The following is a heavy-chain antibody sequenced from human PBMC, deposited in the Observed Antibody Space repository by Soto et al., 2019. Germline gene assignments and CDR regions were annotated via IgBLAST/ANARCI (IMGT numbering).Heavy chain of an antibody. V-gene: IGHV3-33*01. CDR1: GFAFSSYG. Sequence: PGGSLRLSCSASGFAFSSYGMHWVRQAPGKGLEWVAVIWYDGTNRYYAASVQGRFTVSRDNSKNMVYLQMNSLRAEDTALYYCVTDLVLYSGYELDDVFDPWGQGTLVTVSS. CDR3: VTDLVLYSGYELDDVFDP. CDR2: IWYDGTNR. J-gene: IGHJ5*02. D-gene: IGHD5-12*01.